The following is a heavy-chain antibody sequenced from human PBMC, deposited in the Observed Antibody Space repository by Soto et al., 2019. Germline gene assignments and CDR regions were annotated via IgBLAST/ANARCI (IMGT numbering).Heavy chain of an antibody. D-gene: IGHD3-10*01. CDR2: IYYSGST. J-gene: IGHJ6*02. CDR3: AGLVLSAGYPYYYYGMDV. Sequence: QLQLQESGPGLVKPSETLSLTCTVSGGSISSSSYYWGWIRQPPGKGLEWIGSIYYSGSTYYNPSLKSRVTISVDTSKNQFSLKLSSVTAADTAVYYCAGLVLSAGYPYYYYGMDVWGQGTTVTVSS. CDR1: GGSISSSSYY. V-gene: IGHV4-39*01.